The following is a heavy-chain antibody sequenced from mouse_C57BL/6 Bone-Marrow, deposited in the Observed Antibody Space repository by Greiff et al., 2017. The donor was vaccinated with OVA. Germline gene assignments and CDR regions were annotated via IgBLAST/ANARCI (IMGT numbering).Heavy chain of an antibody. D-gene: IGHD4-1*01. CDR1: GYTFTDYN. J-gene: IGHJ1*03. V-gene: IGHV1-18*01. Sequence: EVQLQQSGPELVKPGASVKIPCKASGYTFTDYNMDWVKQSHGKSLEWIGDINPNNGGTIYNQKFKGKATLTVDKSSSTAYMELRHLTSEETAVYYCARSLGEGPHWYIDVWGTGTTVTVSS. CDR2: INPNNGGT. CDR3: ARSLGEGPHWYIDV.